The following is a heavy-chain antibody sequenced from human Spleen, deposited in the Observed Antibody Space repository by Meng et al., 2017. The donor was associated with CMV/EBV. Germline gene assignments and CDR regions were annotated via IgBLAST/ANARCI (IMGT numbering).Heavy chain of an antibody. CDR3: ARDQGILWYGVLDC. CDR1: GFSVTRNY. Sequence: GESLKISCAASGFSVTRNYMNWVRQAPGKGLEWVSVIYPSGATYYADSVEGRFTISRDNSKNTLTLQKNSPRHEDTAVYYCARDQGILWYGVLDCWGRGTLVTVSS. D-gene: IGHD3-10*01. J-gene: IGHJ4*02. CDR2: IYPSGAT. V-gene: IGHV3-66*03.